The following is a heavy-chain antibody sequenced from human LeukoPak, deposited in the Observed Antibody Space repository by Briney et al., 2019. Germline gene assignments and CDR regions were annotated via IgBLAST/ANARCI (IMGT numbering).Heavy chain of an antibody. CDR1: GYTFTSYG. V-gene: IGHV1-18*01. J-gene: IGHJ6*02. Sequence: ASVKVSCKASGYTFTSYGISWVRQAPGQGLEWMGWITAYNDNTNYAQKLQGRVTMTTDTSTSTAYMELRSLRSDDTAVYYCARDHDYYGSGSYYGMDVWGQGTTVTVSS. D-gene: IGHD3-10*01. CDR3: ARDHDYYGSGSYYGMDV. CDR2: ITAYNDNT.